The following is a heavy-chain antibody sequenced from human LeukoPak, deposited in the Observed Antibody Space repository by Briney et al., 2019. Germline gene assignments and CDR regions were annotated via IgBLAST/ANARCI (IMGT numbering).Heavy chain of an antibody. J-gene: IGHJ6*03. V-gene: IGHV1-69*05. CDR2: IIPISNAA. D-gene: IGHD2/OR15-2a*01. Sequence: GASVKVSCKASGYTFTSYDINWVRQAPGQGLEWMGGIIPISNAADYAQKFQGRVTVKTDESTSIVYLELNTLTSEDTAVYYCARAVRSGPEYYMDVWGKGTTVTVSS. CDR1: GYTFTSYD. CDR3: ARAVRSGPEYYMDV.